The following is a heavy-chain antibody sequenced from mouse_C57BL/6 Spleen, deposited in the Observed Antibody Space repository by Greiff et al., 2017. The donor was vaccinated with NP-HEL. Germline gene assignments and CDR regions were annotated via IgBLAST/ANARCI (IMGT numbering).Heavy chain of an antibody. CDR3: ARGVYYGYWFAY. D-gene: IGHD2-2*01. CDR1: GFTFSDYG. V-gene: IGHV5-17*01. J-gene: IGHJ3*01. Sequence: EVKLVESGGGLVKPGGSLKLSCAASGFTFSDYGMHWVRQAPGKGLEWVAYISSGSSTIYYADTVKGRFTISRDNAKNTLFLQMTSLRSEDTAMYYCARGVYYGYWFAYWGQGTLVTVSA. CDR2: ISSGSSTI.